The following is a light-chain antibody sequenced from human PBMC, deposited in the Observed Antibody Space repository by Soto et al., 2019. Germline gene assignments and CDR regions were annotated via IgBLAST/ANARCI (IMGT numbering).Light chain of an antibody. Sequence: IVLTQSPGTLSLSPGERATLSCRASQSVSSIYLAWYQQKSGQAPRLLMYGASSRATGVPDRFSGSGSGTDFTLTISRLEPDDFAVYYCQHYGSSSFTFGQGTKLEIK. CDR2: GAS. V-gene: IGKV3-20*01. CDR3: QHYGSSSFT. CDR1: QSVSSIY. J-gene: IGKJ2*01.